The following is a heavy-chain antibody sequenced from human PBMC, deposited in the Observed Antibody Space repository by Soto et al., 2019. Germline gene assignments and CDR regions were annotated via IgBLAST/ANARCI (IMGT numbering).Heavy chain of an antibody. V-gene: IGHV1-18*01. CDR3: ARAGQYYDASGYAD. CDR2: ISVYNGNT. CDR1: GYSFVTSG. Sequence: QVKLVQSGTEVKKPGASIKVSCKASGYSFVTSGMTWVRQAPGQGLEWMGWISVYNGNTNYDQKLQDRVTMTTDTSTNTAYLEVRNLRSDDTAVXXXARAGQYYDASGYADWGQGTLVTVSS. J-gene: IGHJ4*02. D-gene: IGHD3-22*01.